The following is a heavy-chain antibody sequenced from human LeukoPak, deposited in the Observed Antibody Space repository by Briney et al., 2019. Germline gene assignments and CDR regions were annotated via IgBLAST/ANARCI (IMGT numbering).Heavy chain of an antibody. CDR3: ASSRGYSYGCGGDY. J-gene: IGHJ4*02. CDR2: MNPNSGNT. Sequence: ASVKVSCKASGYTFTSYGINWVRRATGQGLEWMGWMNPNSGNTGYAQKFQGRVTMTRNTSISTAYMELSSLRSEDTAVYYCASSRGYSYGCGGDYWGQGTLVTVSS. V-gene: IGHV1-8*02. D-gene: IGHD5-18*01. CDR1: GYTFTSYG.